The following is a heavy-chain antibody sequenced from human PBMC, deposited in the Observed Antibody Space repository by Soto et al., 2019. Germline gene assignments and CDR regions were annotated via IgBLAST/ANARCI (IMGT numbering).Heavy chain of an antibody. J-gene: IGHJ6*03. CDR3: ARGHSNYVEGYYHYMDV. V-gene: IGHV3-23*01. D-gene: IGHD4-4*01. CDR2: ISGSGGRT. CDR1: GFTFSSYA. Sequence: GGSLRLSCAASGFTFSSYAMSWVRQAPGKGLEWVSAISGSGGRTYYADSVKGRFTISRDASTNTLYLQVNSLRAEDTAVYYCARGHSNYVEGYYHYMDVWGNGTTVTVSS.